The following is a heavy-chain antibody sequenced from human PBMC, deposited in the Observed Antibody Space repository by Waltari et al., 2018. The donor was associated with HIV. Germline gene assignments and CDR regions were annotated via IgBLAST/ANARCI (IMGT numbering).Heavy chain of an antibody. CDR2: IYHGGYS. CDR1: GDSIRTYY. Sequence: HVQLQESGPVLVKPPETLSLTCTVSGDSIRTYYRLWLRHSPGKGLEWIGSIYHGGYSNYNPAHKSRVMMTVEKTQTQISLTLNSVTTADTAIFYCARGDAHMVDSPSDPFHFWGQGTLVAVSS. V-gene: IGHV4-59*01. D-gene: IGHD3-10*01. J-gene: IGHJ3*01. CDR3: ARGDAHMVDSPSDPFHF.